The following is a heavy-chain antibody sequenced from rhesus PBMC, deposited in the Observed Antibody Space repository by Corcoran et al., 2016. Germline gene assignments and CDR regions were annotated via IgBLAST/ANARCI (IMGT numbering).Heavy chain of an antibody. V-gene: IGHV4-106*01. J-gene: IGHJ4*01. CDR1: GGSISGYSL. CDR2: IYGVSGST. CDR3: ARDSLGSYFDY. Sequence: QVQLQESGPGLLQPSETLSLTCAVSGGSISGYSLWSWIRQPPGKGLEWIGYIYGVSGSTSYNPSLKIRVIISIDTSKNQFSLKLSSLTAADTAVYYCARDSLGSYFDYWGQGVLVTVSS. D-gene: IGHD1-44*01.